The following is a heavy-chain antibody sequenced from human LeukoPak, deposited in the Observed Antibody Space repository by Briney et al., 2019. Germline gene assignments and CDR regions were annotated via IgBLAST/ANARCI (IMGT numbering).Heavy chain of an antibody. CDR3: ARRSGTYHAFDI. V-gene: IGHV4-39*01. Sequence: SETLSLTCTVSGGSISSYGYYWGRIRPPPGKELEGIGSFYYTGSTFYRPSLKSRVTISVDTTKTPFSLKLSSVAAADTAVYYCARRSGTYHAFDIWGQGTMVTVSS. CDR1: GGSISSYGYY. J-gene: IGHJ3*02. D-gene: IGHD1-26*01. CDR2: FYYTGST.